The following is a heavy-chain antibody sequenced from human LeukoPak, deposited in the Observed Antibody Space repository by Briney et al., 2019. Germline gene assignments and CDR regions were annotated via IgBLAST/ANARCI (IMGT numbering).Heavy chain of an antibody. CDR3: ARDSYCSRTSCHNWFDP. V-gene: IGHV1-2*02. CDR1: GYTFTGYY. J-gene: IGHJ5*02. Sequence: ASVKVSCKASGYTFTGYYMHWVRQAPGQGLEWMGWINPNSGGTNYAQKFQGRVTMTRDTSISTAYMELSRLRSDDTAVYYCARDSYCSRTSCHNWFDPWGQGTLVTVSS. CDR2: INPNSGGT. D-gene: IGHD2-2*01.